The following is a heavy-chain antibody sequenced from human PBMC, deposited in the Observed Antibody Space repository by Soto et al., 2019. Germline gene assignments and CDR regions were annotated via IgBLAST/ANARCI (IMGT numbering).Heavy chain of an antibody. Sequence: EVQLVESGGGLVKPGGSLRLSCAASGFTFSSYSMNWVRQAPGKGLEWVSSISSSSSYIYYEDSVKGRFTISRDNAKNSLYLQRNSLRAEATPVYYCAKIQVGYDAFDIWGQGTMVPVSS. D-gene: IGHD2-15*01. V-gene: IGHV3-21*01. CDR1: GFTFSSYS. CDR3: AKIQVGYDAFDI. J-gene: IGHJ3*02. CDR2: ISSSSSYI.